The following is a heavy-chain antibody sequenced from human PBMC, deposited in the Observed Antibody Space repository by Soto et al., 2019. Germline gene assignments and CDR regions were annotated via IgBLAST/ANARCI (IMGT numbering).Heavy chain of an antibody. Sequence: QVQLVQSGAEVKKPGSSVKVSCKASGGTFSSYAISWVRQAPGQGLEWMGGIIPIFGTANYAQKFQGRVTITADESTSTAYRELSSLRSEDTAVDYCARTFLADYDYRWVFDYWGQGTLVTVSS. V-gene: IGHV1-69*01. D-gene: IGHD5-12*01. CDR3: ARTFLADYDYRWVFDY. J-gene: IGHJ4*02. CDR1: GGTFSSYA. CDR2: IIPIFGTA.